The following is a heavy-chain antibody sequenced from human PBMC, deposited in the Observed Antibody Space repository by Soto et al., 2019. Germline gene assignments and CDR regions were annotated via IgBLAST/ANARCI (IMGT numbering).Heavy chain of an antibody. CDR1: GFTFSNAW. V-gene: IGHV3-15*01. J-gene: IGHJ3*02. CDR2: IKSKTDGGTT. D-gene: IGHD3-22*01. Sequence: GGSLRLSCAASGFTFSNAWMSWVRPAPGKGLEWVGRIKSKTDGGTTDYAAPVKGRVTISRDDSKNTLYLQMNSLKTEDTAVYYCTTDLGYYDSSGYYRNAFDIWGQGTMVTVSS. CDR3: TTDLGYYDSSGYYRNAFDI.